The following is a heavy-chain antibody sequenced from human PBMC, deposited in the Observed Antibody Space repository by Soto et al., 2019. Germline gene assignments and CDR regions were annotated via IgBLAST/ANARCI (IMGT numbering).Heavy chain of an antibody. D-gene: IGHD3-22*01. CDR3: AHIYDSSGYSPY. J-gene: IGHJ4*02. CDR1: GFSRSTSGVG. Sequence: QITLKESGPTLVKPTQTLTLTCTFSGFSRSTSGVGVGWIRQPPVKALEWLAVIYWDDDKRYSPSLKSRLTTTKDTSKTQVVLTMTNMDPVDTATYYCAHIYDSSGYSPYWGQGTLVTVSS. CDR2: IYWDDDK. V-gene: IGHV2-5*02.